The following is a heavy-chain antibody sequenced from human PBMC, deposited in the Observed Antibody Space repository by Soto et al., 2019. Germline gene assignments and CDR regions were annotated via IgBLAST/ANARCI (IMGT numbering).Heavy chain of an antibody. Sequence: SVKVSCKASGYTFTSRYLHWVRQAPGQALEWMGWITPFSGVTNYARKFQDRVTITGDTSMNTVYMELSSLRSEDTAMYYCTAESVVVTAADAFDIWGQGTMVTVSS. CDR3: TAESVVVTAADAFDI. CDR1: GYTFTSRY. V-gene: IGHV1-45*02. CDR2: ITPFSGVT. D-gene: IGHD2-21*02. J-gene: IGHJ3*02.